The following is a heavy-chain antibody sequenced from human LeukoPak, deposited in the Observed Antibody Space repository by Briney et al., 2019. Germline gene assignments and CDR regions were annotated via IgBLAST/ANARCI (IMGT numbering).Heavy chain of an antibody. CDR3: ARGAYQLASLFDY. D-gene: IGHD2-2*01. Sequence: PSDTLSLTCTASGGSISSHYWSWIRQPPGEGLEGIGYIYYSGSTNHNPSLKSRVTISVDTSKNQFSLKLSSVTAADTAVYYCARGAYQLASLFDYWGQGTLVTVSS. J-gene: IGHJ4*02. CDR2: IYYSGST. V-gene: IGHV4-59*07. CDR1: GGSISSHY.